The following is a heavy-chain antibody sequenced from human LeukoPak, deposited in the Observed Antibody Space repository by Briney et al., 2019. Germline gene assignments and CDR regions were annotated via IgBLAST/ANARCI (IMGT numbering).Heavy chain of an antibody. CDR2: ISSNGGST. V-gene: IGHV3-64*01. Sequence: GGSLRLSCAASGFTSSSYAMHWVRQAPGKGLEYVSAISSNGGSTYYANSVKGRFTISRDNSKNTLYLQMGSLRAEDMAVYYCARGLRLGELSLFHYWGQGTLVTVSS. D-gene: IGHD3-16*02. CDR3: ARGLRLGELSLFHY. CDR1: GFTSSSYA. J-gene: IGHJ4*02.